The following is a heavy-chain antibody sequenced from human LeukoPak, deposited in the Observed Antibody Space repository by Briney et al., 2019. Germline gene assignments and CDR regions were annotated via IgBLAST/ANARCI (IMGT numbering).Heavy chain of an antibody. CDR1: GFTFSSYA. CDR3: AKDSTHDYFYNYMDA. J-gene: IGHJ6*03. Sequence: GGSLRLSCAASGFTFSSYAMTWVRQAPGKGLEWVSVIAGSGDSTYYADSVKGRFTISRDNSKNTPYLQMKSLGAEDTALYYCAKDSTHDYFYNYMDAWGKGTTVTVTS. CDR2: IAGSGDST. D-gene: IGHD5/OR15-5a*01. V-gene: IGHV3-23*01.